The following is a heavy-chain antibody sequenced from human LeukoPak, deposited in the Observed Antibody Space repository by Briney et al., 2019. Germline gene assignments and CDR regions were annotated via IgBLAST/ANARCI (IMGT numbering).Heavy chain of an antibody. CDR3: ARGPYLGGSYKGAFDI. D-gene: IGHD3-3*01. CDR1: GDSISSCC. J-gene: IGHJ3*02. Sequence: SETLSLTCTVSGDSISSCCWSWIRQPAGRGLEWIGRTSSSGVINYNPSLKSRVTMSVDTSKNQFSLKLTSVTAADTALYYCARGPYLGGSYKGAFDIWGQGTMVTVSS. V-gene: IGHV4-4*07. CDR2: TSSSGVI.